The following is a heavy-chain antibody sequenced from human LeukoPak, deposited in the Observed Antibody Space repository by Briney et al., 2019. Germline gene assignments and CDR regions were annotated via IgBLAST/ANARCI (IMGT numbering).Heavy chain of an antibody. CDR1: GGTFSSHA. J-gene: IGHJ4*02. CDR3: AILSDGAYCGGDCFYLDY. CDR2: IIPILDIT. Sequence: SVKVSCKASGGTFSSHAMSWVRQAPGQGLEWMGGIIPILDITNYAQKFEGRVTITADKSTGTAYMELSSLRSEDTAVYYCAILSDGAYCGGDCFYLDYWGQGTLVTVSS. V-gene: IGHV1-69*10. D-gene: IGHD2-21*02.